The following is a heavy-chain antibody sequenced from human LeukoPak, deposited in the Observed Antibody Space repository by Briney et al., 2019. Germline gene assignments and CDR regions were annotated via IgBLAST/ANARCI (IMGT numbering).Heavy chain of an antibody. CDR1: GYIFTGYF. CDR2: INPNSGAT. J-gene: IGHJ4*02. Sequence: ASVKVSCKASGYIFTGYFLHWVRQAPGQGLEWMGWINPNSGATKYAERFQGRVTMTRDTSTSTAYMELTRLRFDDRAVYYCARFGYSGYDWRAFDYWGQGTLVTVSS. V-gene: IGHV1-2*02. D-gene: IGHD5-12*01. CDR3: ARFGYSGYDWRAFDY.